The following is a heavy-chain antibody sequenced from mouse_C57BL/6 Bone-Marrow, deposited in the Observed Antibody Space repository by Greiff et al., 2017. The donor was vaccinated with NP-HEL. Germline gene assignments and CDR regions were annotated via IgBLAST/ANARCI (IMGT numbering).Heavy chain of an antibody. Sequence: EVKLMESGPVLVKPGASVKMSCKASGYTFTDYYMNWVKQSHGKSLEWIGVINPYNGGTSYNQKFKGKATLTVDKSSSTAYMELNSLTSEDSAVYYCARGGYYNAMDYWGQGTSVTVSS. J-gene: IGHJ4*01. V-gene: IGHV1-19*01. CDR1: GYTFTDYY. CDR3: ARGGYYNAMDY. CDR2: INPYNGGT. D-gene: IGHD2-2*01.